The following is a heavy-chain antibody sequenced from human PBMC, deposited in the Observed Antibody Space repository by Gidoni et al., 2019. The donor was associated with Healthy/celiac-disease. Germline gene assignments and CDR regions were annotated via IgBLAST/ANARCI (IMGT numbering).Heavy chain of an antibody. J-gene: IGHJ4*02. CDR3: AKGARGLFGELNY. CDR1: GFTFSRDA. V-gene: IGHV3-23*01. CDR2: ISGSGGST. D-gene: IGHD3-10*01. Sequence: EVQLLESWRGLVQPGGSLSLVCAASGFTFSRDAMSWVRRAPGMGIECVTAISGSGGSTYYEDSVKGRFTITRDNSKKTVYLQMNRLRAEETAVYYCAKGARGLFGELNYWGEGTLVTVSS.